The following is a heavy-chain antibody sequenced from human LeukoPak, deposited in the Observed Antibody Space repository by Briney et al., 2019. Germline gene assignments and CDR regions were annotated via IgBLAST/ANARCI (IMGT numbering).Heavy chain of an antibody. CDR1: GFTFSSYA. CDR2: ISGSGGST. D-gene: IGHD1-1*01. Sequence: GGSLILSCAASGFTFSSYAMSWVRQAPGKGLEWVSAISGSGGSTYYADSVKGRFTISRDNSKNTLYLQMNSLRAEDTAVYYCDRSRRPPYGMDVWGQGTTVTVSS. J-gene: IGHJ6*02. V-gene: IGHV3-23*01. CDR3: DRSRRPPYGMDV.